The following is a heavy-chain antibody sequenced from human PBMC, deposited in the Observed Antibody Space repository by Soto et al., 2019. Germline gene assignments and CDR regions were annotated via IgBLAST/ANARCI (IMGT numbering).Heavy chain of an antibody. CDR2: INPNSGGT. V-gene: IGHV1-2*04. CDR3: ARDMGYCSSTSCSKGASDY. J-gene: IGHJ4*02. D-gene: IGHD2-2*01. CDR1: GYTFTGYY. Sequence: QVQLVQSGAEVKKPGASVKVSCKASGYTFTGYYMHWVRQAPGQGLEWMGWINPNSGGTNYAQKFQGWVNMTRDTSISTAYMELSRLRSDDTAVYYCARDMGYCSSTSCSKGASDYWGQGTLVTVSS.